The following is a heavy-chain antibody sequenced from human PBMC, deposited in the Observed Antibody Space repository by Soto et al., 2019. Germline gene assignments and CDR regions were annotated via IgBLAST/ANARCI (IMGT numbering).Heavy chain of an antibody. V-gene: IGHV4-30-2*01. CDR1: GGSISSGGYS. CDR2: IYHSGST. D-gene: IGHD1-1*01. J-gene: IGHJ6*02. Sequence: SETLSLTCAVSGGSISSGGYSWSWIRQPPGKGLEWIGYIYHSGSTYYNPSLKSRVTISVDRSKNQFSLKLSSVTAADTAVYYCARDRLERRELYYYGMDVWGQGTTVTVSS. CDR3: ARDRLERRELYYYGMDV.